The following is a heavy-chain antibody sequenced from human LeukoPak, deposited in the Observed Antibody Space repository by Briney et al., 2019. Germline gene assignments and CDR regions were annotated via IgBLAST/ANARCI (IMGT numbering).Heavy chain of an antibody. D-gene: IGHD1-26*01. CDR1: GFTLSSNY. V-gene: IGHV3-53*01. CDR2: IYSAGST. CDR3: ARSYSGSNSFDY. J-gene: IGHJ4*02. Sequence: PGGSLRLSCAASGFTLSSNYMSWVRQAPGKGLEWVSSIYSAGSTYYPDSVRGRFTISRDSSKNTVYLQMNSLRAEDTAVYYCARSYSGSNSFDYWGQGTLVTVSS.